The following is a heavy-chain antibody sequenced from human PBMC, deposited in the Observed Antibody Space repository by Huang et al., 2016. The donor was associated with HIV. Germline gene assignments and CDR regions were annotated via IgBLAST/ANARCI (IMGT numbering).Heavy chain of an antibody. J-gene: IGHJ4*02. V-gene: IGHV4-61*01. CDR1: GDSVSSASAY. CDR3: VSHGSGTADY. Sequence: QVQLQESGPGLVKPSETLSLSCTVSGDSVSSASAYWSWIPQPPGRGLEWIGYIYFSGGTNYNPSLKSRVTISIDTSKNQFSLRLSSVTAADTAVYYCVSHGSGTADYWGQGTLVTVSS. CDR2: IYFSGGT. D-gene: IGHD3-10*01.